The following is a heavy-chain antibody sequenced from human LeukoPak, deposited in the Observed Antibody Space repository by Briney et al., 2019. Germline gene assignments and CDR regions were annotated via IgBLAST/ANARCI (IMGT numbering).Heavy chain of an antibody. V-gene: IGHV3-72*01. CDR2: TRNKANSYTT. Sequence: AGGSLRLSCVASGFTFSDHYMDWVRQAPGKGLEWVGRTRNKANSYTTEYAASVKGRFTISRDDSKNSLYLEMNSLKNEDTAVYYCARDPSLNLWGKGTTVTVSS. J-gene: IGHJ6*04. D-gene: IGHD1-14*01. CDR3: ARDPSLNL. CDR1: GFTFSDHY.